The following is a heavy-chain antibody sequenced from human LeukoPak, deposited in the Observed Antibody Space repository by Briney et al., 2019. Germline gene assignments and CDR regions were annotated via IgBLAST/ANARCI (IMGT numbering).Heavy chain of an antibody. V-gene: IGHV3-23*01. CDR3: AKDRHYYDSSGYYSDAFDI. Sequence: GGSLRLSCAASGFTFSSYAMSWVRQAPGKGLEWVSAISSSGGSTYYADSVKGRFTISRDNSKNTLYLQMNSLRAEDTAVYYCAKDRHYYDSSGYYSDAFDIWGQGTMVTVSS. J-gene: IGHJ3*02. CDR1: GFTFSSYA. D-gene: IGHD3-22*01. CDR2: ISSSGGST.